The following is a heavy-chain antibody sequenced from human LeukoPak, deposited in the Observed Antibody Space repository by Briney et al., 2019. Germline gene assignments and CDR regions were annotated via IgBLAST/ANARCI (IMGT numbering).Heavy chain of an antibody. CDR3: ARTHPDYYYYYMDV. J-gene: IGHJ6*03. Sequence: SETLSLTCTVSGGSISSYYWSWIRQPPGKGLEWIGYIYYSGSTNYNPSLKSRVTISVDTSKNQFSLKLSSVTAADTAVYYCARTHPDYYYYYMDVWGKGTTVTVSS. V-gene: IGHV4-59*08. CDR2: IYYSGST. CDR1: GGSISSYY.